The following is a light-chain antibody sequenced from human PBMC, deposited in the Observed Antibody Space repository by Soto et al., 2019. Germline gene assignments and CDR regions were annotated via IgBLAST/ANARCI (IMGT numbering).Light chain of an antibody. CDR1: SSDIGLYNY. CDR3: SSLSTTSTPIV. V-gene: IGLV2-14*01. CDR2: EVN. Sequence: QSVRSQPASMSGSPGQSITIPCTGASSDIGLYNYVSWYQHHPGKAPKLLISEVNVRPSGLSDRFSTSKAGNTASLTISGLQPEDEAYYYCSSLSTTSTPIVFGSGTKVT. J-gene: IGLJ1*01.